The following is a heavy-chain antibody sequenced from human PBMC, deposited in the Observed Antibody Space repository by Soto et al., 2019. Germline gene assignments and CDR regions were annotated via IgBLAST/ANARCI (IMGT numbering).Heavy chain of an antibody. CDR1: GGTFSSYA. J-gene: IGHJ5*02. Sequence: ASVKVSCKASGGTFSSYAISWVRQAPGQGLEWMGGIIPIFGTANYAQKFQGRVTITADESTSTAYMELSSLRSEDTAVYYCARYYDSSGYHANWFDPWGQGTLVTVSS. CDR2: IIPIFGTA. D-gene: IGHD3-22*01. V-gene: IGHV1-69*13. CDR3: ARYYDSSGYHANWFDP.